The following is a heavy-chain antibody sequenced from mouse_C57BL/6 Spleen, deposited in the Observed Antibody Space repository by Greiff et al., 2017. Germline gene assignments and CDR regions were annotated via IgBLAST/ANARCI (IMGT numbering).Heavy chain of an antibody. V-gene: IGHV1-78*01. CDR2: IYPRDGST. CDR1: GYTFTDHT. J-gene: IGHJ4*01. CDR3: ARERYYDYDDYAMDY. Sequence: QVTLQQSDAELVKPGASVKISCKVSGYTFTDHTIHWMKQRPEPGLEWIGYIYPRDGSTKYNEKFKGKATLTADKSSSTAYMQLNSLTSEDSAVYFCARERYYDYDDYAMDYWGQGTSVTVSS. D-gene: IGHD2-4*01.